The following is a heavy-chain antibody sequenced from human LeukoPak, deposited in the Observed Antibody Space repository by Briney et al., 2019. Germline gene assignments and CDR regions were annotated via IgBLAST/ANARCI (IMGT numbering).Heavy chain of an antibody. CDR1: GVSISSGSNY. D-gene: IGHD1-14*01. CDR2: IYSSGST. Sequence: RPSETLSLTCSVSGVSISSGSNYWGWIRQPPGKTLEWIGSIYSSGSTYYNPSLKSRVTISVDTSKNQFSLKLSSVTAADTAIYYCARKTNEILRAKPDYYYYMDVWGKGTTVTVSS. V-gene: IGHV4-39*07. CDR3: ARKTNEILRAKPDYYYYMDV. J-gene: IGHJ6*03.